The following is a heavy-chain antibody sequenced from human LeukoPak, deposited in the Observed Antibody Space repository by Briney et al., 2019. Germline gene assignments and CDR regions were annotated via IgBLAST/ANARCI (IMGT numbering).Heavy chain of an antibody. CDR2: IYYSGST. CDR3: ARGSSWQLWLTRGCYFDY. J-gene: IGHJ4*02. Sequence: PSETLSLTCTVSGVSISSGGYYWSWIRQHPGMGLEWIGYIYYSGSTYYNPSLKSRVTISVDTSKNQFSLKLSSVTAAETAVYYCARGSSWQLWLTRGCYFDYWGQGNLVTVSS. D-gene: IGHD5-18*01. CDR1: GVSISSGGYY. V-gene: IGHV4-31*03.